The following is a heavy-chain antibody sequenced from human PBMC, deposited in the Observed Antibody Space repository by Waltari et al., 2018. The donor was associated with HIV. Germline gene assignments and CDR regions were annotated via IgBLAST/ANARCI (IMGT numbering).Heavy chain of an antibody. D-gene: IGHD3-3*01. CDR1: GGTFSSYA. J-gene: IGHJ5*02. Sequence: QVQLVQSGAEVKKPGSSVKVSCKASGGTFSSYAISWVRQAPGQGLEWMGASSTISGTTNYAQKVQGRVTSTADESTSTANMELNSLKSEDTAVYYCARLGRSRFLEWIPFDPWGQGTLVTVSS. CDR3: ARLGRSRFLEWIPFDP. CDR2: SSTISGTT. V-gene: IGHV1-69*12.